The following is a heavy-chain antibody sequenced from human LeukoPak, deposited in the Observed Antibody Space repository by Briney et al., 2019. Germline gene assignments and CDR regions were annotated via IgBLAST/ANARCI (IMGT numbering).Heavy chain of an antibody. CDR2: MHYSGST. V-gene: IGHV4-39*07. CDR3: ARGAAHRVSGWFDP. Sequence: PSETLSLTCTVSGGSVTSSSFYWGWIRQSPGKGLERIGTMHYSGSTDYNPSLKSRVTISLDTSKNQFSLDLNSVTAADTAVYYCARGAAHRVSGWFDPWGQGTLVTVSS. J-gene: IGHJ5*02. CDR1: GGSVTSSSFY. D-gene: IGHD6-13*01.